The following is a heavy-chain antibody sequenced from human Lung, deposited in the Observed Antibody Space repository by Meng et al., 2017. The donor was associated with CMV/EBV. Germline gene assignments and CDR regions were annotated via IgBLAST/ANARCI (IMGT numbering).Heavy chain of an antibody. CDR3: ARGLAKNWNYFDY. CDR1: GGSVRRGKYY. CDR2: IYYSGTT. V-gene: IGHV4-61*01. J-gene: IGHJ4*02. D-gene: IGHD3-3*01. Sequence: TGAGGSVRRGKYYWSWIRQSPGKGLEWIGYIYYSGTTNYNPSLKSRVTIAVDTSKNQFSLKLSSVTAADTAVYYCARGLAKNWNYFDYWGQGTLVTVSS.